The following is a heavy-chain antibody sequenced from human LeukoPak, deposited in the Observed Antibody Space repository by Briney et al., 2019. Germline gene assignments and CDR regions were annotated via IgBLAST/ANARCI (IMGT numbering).Heavy chain of an antibody. CDR2: IYTSGST. J-gene: IGHJ4*02. CDR3: ARASGFYDSGGYYSGFDC. Sequence: SQTLSLTCTVSGGSISSGSYYWSWIRQPAGKGLEWIGRIYTSGSTNYNPSLKSRVIMSLDTSKNQVSLKLSSVTAADTAVYYCARASGFYDSGGYYSGFDCWGQGALVTVSS. CDR1: GGSISSGSYY. D-gene: IGHD3-22*01. V-gene: IGHV4-61*02.